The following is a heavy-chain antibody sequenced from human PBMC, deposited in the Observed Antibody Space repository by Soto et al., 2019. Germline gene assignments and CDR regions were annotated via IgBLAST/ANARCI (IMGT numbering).Heavy chain of an antibody. CDR1: SGSMNSYY. Sequence: PSETLSLTCTVSSGSMNSYYWSWIRQPPGKGLEWIGYIYYSGSTNYNPSLKSRVTISVDTSKNQFSLNLSSVTAADTAVYYCARGGWYVDYWGQGALVTVCS. D-gene: IGHD6-19*01. CDR3: ARGGWYVDY. CDR2: IYYSGST. V-gene: IGHV4-59*01. J-gene: IGHJ4*02.